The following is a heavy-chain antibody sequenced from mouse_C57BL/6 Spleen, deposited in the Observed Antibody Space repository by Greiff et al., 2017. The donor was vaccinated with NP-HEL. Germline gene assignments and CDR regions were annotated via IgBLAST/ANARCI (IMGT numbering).Heavy chain of an antibody. D-gene: IGHD2-4*01. CDR3: ARRFYDYDGGFAY. Sequence: QVQLKQPGAELVKPGASVKLSCKASGYTFTSYWMHWVKQRPGQGLEWIGKIHPNSGSTNYNEKFKSKATLTVDKSSSTAYMQLSSLTSEDSAVYYCARRFYDYDGGFAYWGQGTLVTVSA. J-gene: IGHJ3*01. CDR1: GYTFTSYW. V-gene: IGHV1-64*01. CDR2: IHPNSGST.